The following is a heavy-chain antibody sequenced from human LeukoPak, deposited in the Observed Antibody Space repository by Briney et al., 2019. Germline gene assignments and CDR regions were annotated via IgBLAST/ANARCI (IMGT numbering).Heavy chain of an antibody. CDR1: GYTFTGYY. CDR2: INPNSGGT. CDR3: GRLLVRGGWYYFDY. V-gene: IGHV1-2*06. J-gene: IGHJ4*01. Sequence: ASVKVSCKASGYTFTGYYMHWVRQAPGQGLEWMGRINPNSGGTNYAQKFQGRVTMTRDTSISTAYMELSRLRSDDTAVYYCGRLLVRGGWYYFDYWGQGTLVTVSS. D-gene: IGHD6-19*01.